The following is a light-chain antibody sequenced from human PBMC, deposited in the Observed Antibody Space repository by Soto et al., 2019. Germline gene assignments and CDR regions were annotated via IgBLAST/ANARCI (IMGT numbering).Light chain of an antibody. Sequence: QSVLTQPPSVSGAPGQRVTISCAGSSSNIGAGYDVHWYQQLPGPAPKLLILGNSNRPSGVPDRFSGSKSGTSASLAITGLQAEDEADYYCQSYDSSLSGSVFGGGTKLTVL. CDR3: QSYDSSLSGSV. CDR2: GNS. V-gene: IGLV1-40*01. J-gene: IGLJ2*01. CDR1: SSNIGAGYD.